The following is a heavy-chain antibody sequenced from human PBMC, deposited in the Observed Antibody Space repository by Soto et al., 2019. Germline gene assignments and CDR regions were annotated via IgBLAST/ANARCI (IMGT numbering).Heavy chain of an antibody. D-gene: IGHD3-22*01. CDR1: GFTFSSYG. J-gene: IGHJ4*02. CDR2: IWYDGSNK. V-gene: IGHV3-33*01. CDR3: ARDIGEDYDSSGYYSTGGG. Sequence: QVQLVESGGGVVQPGRSLRLSCAASGFTFSSYGMQWVRQAPGKGLEWVAVIWYDGSNKYYADSVKGRFTISRDNSKNTLYLQMNSLRAEDTAVYYCARDIGEDYDSSGYYSTGGGWGQGTLVTVSS.